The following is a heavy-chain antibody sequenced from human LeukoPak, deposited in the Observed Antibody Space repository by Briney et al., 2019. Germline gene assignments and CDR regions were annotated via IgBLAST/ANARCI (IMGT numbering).Heavy chain of an antibody. Sequence: SETLSLTCTVSRGSISSSSYYSGWIRQPPGKGLEWIGSIYSSGRNYYNASLQSRVTISIETSKHQISLRLNSVTAADTAMYYCAKSGGYGLIDYWGQGTLVTVSS. CDR3: AKSGGYGLIDY. D-gene: IGHD1-26*01. CDR2: IYSSGRN. J-gene: IGHJ4*02. V-gene: IGHV4-39*01. CDR1: RGSISSSSYY.